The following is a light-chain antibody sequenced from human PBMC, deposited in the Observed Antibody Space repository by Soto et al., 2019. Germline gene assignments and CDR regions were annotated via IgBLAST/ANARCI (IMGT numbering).Light chain of an antibody. CDR2: GNS. CDR3: QSYDSSLSGYVV. CDR1: SSNIGAGYD. J-gene: IGLJ2*01. Sequence: QPVLTQPPSVSGAPGQRVTISCTGSSSNIGAGYDVYWYQQFSGTAPKLLIYGNSNRPSGVPDRFSGSKSGTSASLAITGLQAEDEADYYCQSYDSSLSGYVVFGGGTKLTVL. V-gene: IGLV1-40*01.